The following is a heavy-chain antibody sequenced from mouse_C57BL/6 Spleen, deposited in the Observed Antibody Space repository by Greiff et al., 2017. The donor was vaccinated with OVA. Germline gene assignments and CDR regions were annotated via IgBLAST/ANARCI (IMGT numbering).Heavy chain of an antibody. Sequence: VQLQQPGAELVRPGSSVKLSCKASGYTFTSYWMHWVKQRPIQGLEWIGNIDPSDSETHYNQKFKDKATLTVDKSSSTAYMQLSSLTSEDSAVYYCARRYYGSSYRYCDVWGTGTTVTVSS. CDR3: ARRYYGSSYRYCDV. D-gene: IGHD1-1*01. J-gene: IGHJ1*03. CDR1: GYTFTSYW. V-gene: IGHV1-52*01. CDR2: IDPSDSET.